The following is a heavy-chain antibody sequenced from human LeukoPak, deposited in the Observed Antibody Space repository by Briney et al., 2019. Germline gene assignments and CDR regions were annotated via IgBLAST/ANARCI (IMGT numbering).Heavy chain of an antibody. CDR3: ASAYKYNYAFDY. V-gene: IGHV4-59*12. Sequence: SETLSLTCTVSGGSITNYYWSWIRQPPGKGLEWIGYIYYSGSTTYNPSLKSRVIISVDTSKNQFSLKLTSVTAADTAVYYCASAYKYNYAFDYWGQGTPVTVSS. D-gene: IGHD3-16*01. J-gene: IGHJ4*02. CDR2: IYYSGST. CDR1: GGSITNYY.